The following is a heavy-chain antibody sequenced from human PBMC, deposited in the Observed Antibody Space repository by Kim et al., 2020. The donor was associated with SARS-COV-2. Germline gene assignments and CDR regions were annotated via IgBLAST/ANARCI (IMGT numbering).Heavy chain of an antibody. CDR1: GFTFSSYW. J-gene: IGHJ4*02. CDR2: IKQDGSEK. D-gene: IGHD1-7*01. Sequence: GGSLRLSCAASGFTFSSYWMSWVRQAPGKGLEWVANIKQDGSEKYYVDSVKGRFTISRDNAKNSLYLQMNSLRAEDTAVYYCATQPTTPTYYFDYWGQGTLVTVSS. CDR3: ATQPTTPTYYFDY. V-gene: IGHV3-7*01.